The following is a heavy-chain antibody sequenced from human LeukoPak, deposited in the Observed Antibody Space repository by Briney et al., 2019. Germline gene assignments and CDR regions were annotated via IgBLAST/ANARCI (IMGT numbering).Heavy chain of an antibody. CDR3: ARTAAADDY. Sequence: KPSETLSLTCAVYGGSFSGYYWSWIRQPPGKGLEWIGEINHSGGTNYNPSLKSRVTISVDTSKNQFSLKLSSVTAADTAVYYCARTAAADDYWGQGTLVTVSS. CDR1: GGSFSGYY. V-gene: IGHV4-34*01. CDR2: INHSGGT. D-gene: IGHD6-13*01. J-gene: IGHJ4*02.